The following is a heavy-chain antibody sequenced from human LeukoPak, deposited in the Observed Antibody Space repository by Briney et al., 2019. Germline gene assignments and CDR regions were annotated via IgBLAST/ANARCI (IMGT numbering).Heavy chain of an antibody. CDR2: IWYDGSNK. D-gene: IGHD6-19*01. V-gene: IGHV3-33*01. Sequence: GGSVRLSCAASGFTFSSYGMHWVRQAPGKGPEWVAVIWYDGSNKYYADSVKGRFTISRDNSKNTLYLQMNSLRAEDTAVYYCARDAPGPHGPVAGHNWFDPWGQGTLVTVSS. J-gene: IGHJ5*02. CDR1: GFTFSSYG. CDR3: ARDAPGPHGPVAGHNWFDP.